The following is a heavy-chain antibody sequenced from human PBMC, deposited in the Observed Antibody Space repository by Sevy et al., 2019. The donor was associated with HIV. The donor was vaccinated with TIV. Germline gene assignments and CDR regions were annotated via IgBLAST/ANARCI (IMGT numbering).Heavy chain of an antibody. CDR1: GFTFSSYA. CDR2: ISYDGSKK. D-gene: IGHD5-12*01. CDR3: ARERRGLRSGFDY. Sequence: GGSLRLSCAASGFTFSSYAMHWVRQAPGKGLEWVAVISYDGSKKYYADSVKGRFTISRDNSKNTLYLQMNSLRAEDTAVYYCARERRGLRSGFDYWGQGTLVTVSS. V-gene: IGHV3-30-3*01. J-gene: IGHJ4*02.